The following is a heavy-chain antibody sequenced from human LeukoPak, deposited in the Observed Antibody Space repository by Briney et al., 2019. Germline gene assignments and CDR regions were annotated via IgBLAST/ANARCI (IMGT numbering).Heavy chain of an antibody. CDR3: ARPRGRGSGWGGWYFDL. Sequence: GASVKVSCKASGYTFTSYAMHWVRQAPGQRLEWMGWINAGNGNTKYSQKLQGRVTITRDTSASTAYMELSSLRSEDTAVYYCARPRGRGSGWGGWYFDLWGRGTLVTVSS. V-gene: IGHV1-3*01. J-gene: IGHJ2*01. D-gene: IGHD6-19*01. CDR1: GYTFTSYA. CDR2: INAGNGNT.